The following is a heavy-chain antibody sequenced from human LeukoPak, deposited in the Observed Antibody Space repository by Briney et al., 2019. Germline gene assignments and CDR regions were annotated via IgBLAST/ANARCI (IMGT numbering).Heavy chain of an antibody. CDR3: AGNDYGDYGGDYGMDV. D-gene: IGHD4-17*01. Sequence: GGSLRLSCAASGFPFSSYSMNWVRQAPGEGLEWVSYISSSSSTIYYADSVEGRFTISRDNAKNSLYLQMNSLRDEDTAVYYCAGNDYGDYGGDYGMDVWGQGTTVTVSS. CDR1: GFPFSSYS. J-gene: IGHJ6*02. CDR2: ISSSSSTI. V-gene: IGHV3-48*02.